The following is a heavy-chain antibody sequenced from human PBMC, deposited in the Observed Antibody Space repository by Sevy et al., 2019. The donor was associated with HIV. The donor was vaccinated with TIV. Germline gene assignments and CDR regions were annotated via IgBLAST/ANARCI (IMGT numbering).Heavy chain of an antibody. D-gene: IGHD6-13*01. Sequence: GVSLRLSCAASGFTFSSYSMNWVRQAPGKGLEWVSSISSSSSYIYYADSVKGRFTISRDNAKNSLYLQMNSLRAEDTAVYYCARDTRIAAAGTYYYYGMDVWGQGTTVTVSS. CDR3: ARDTRIAAAGTYYYYGMDV. CDR1: GFTFSSYS. CDR2: ISSSSSYI. J-gene: IGHJ6*02. V-gene: IGHV3-21*01.